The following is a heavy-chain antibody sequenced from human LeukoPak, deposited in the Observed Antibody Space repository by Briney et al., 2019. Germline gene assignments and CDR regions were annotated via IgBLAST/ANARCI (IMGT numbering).Heavy chain of an antibody. CDR3: ARDRGSTEFDY. CDR2: INSDGSRT. CDR1: GFTFSSYW. J-gene: IGHJ4*02. D-gene: IGHD3-10*01. Sequence: GGSLRLSCAASGFTFSSYWMHWVRQAPGKGLVWVSRINSDGSRTSYADSVKGRFTISRDNAKNTLYLEMNSLRAEDRAVYYCARDRGSTEFDYWGQGSLVTVSS. V-gene: IGHV3-74*01.